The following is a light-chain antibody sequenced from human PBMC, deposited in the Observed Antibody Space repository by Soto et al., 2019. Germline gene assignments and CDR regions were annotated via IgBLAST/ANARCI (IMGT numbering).Light chain of an antibody. CDR3: QQTSSSLI. CDR1: QPVSRY. CDR2: TAI. V-gene: IGKV1-39*01. Sequence: DIPVTQSPSSLAASVGDRVTITCRTSQPVSRYLNWYQQKPGEAPKLLIYTAINLQSGVPSRFSGSGSGTDFTITISSLEPEDFATYYCQQTSSSLIFGQGTRLEIK. J-gene: IGKJ5*01.